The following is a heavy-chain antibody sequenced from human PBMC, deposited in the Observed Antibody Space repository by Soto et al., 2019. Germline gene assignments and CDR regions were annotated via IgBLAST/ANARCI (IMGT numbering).Heavy chain of an antibody. CDR3: AKSTVPAAMSLFGY. V-gene: IGHV3-21*04. Sequence: GGALRRSCAASGFTFSSYSMNWVRQAPGKGLEWVSSISSSGSYIYYADSVKGRFTISRDNSKNTLYLQMNSLRAEDTAVYYCAKSTVPAAMSLFGYWGQGTLVTVSS. CDR2: ISSSGSYI. D-gene: IGHD2-2*01. CDR1: GFTFSSYS. J-gene: IGHJ4*02.